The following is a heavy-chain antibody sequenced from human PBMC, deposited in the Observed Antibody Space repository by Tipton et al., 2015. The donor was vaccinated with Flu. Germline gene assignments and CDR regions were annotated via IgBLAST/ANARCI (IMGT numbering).Heavy chain of an antibody. D-gene: IGHD3-22*01. Sequence: LRLSCAVSGYSINSGYFWGWIRQPPGKGLEWIGSMSHSGRTYYNPSLKSRVTISVDASKTQFSLKLTSVTAADTAVYYCARVSPRRITAIVVVMLPEGYFDYWGQGTLVTVSS. CDR2: MSHSGRT. J-gene: IGHJ4*02. V-gene: IGHV4-38-2*01. CDR1: GYSINSGYF. CDR3: ARVSPRRITAIVVVMLPEGYFDY.